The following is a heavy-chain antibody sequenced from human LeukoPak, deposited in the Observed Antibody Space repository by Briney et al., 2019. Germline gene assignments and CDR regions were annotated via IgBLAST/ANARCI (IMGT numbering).Heavy chain of an antibody. Sequence: SETLSLTCTVSGGSISSSIYSWSWIRQPPGKGLEWIGYIYYSGSTNYNPSLKSRVTISVDTSKNQFSLKLSSVTAADTAVYYCARESNEMATMWGQGTLVTVSS. CDR3: ARESNEMATM. V-gene: IGHV4-61*01. J-gene: IGHJ4*02. CDR2: IYYSGST. D-gene: IGHD5-24*01. CDR1: GGSISSSIYS.